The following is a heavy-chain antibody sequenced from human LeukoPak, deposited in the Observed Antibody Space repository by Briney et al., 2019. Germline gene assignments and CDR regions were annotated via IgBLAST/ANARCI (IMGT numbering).Heavy chain of an antibody. CDR3: AKDQEGGAGTGRFDY. Sequence: GGSLRLSCAASRFTFSSYGMHWVRQAPGKGLEWVACIQYDGSNEQYADSVKGRFSISRDSSKNILYLQMNSLRAEDTAVYYCAKDQEGGAGTGRFDYWGQGTLVTVSS. V-gene: IGHV3-30*02. CDR1: RFTFSSYG. CDR2: IQYDGSNE. D-gene: IGHD6-13*01. J-gene: IGHJ4*02.